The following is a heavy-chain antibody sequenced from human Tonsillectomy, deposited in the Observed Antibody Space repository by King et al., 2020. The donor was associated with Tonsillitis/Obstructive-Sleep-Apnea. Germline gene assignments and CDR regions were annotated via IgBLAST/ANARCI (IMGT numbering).Heavy chain of an antibody. CDR1: GFAFGDYA. Sequence: VQLVESGGGLVQPGRSLRLSCTASGFAFGDYALTWVRQAPGKGLEWVGFIRSKAYGGTTEYAASVKGRFIISRDDSKSIAYLQMNSLKTEDTAVYYCIRDHYGDYPSFGMDVWGQGTTVTVSS. CDR2: IRSKAYGGTT. V-gene: IGHV3-49*04. J-gene: IGHJ6*02. CDR3: IRDHYGDYPSFGMDV. D-gene: IGHD4-17*01.